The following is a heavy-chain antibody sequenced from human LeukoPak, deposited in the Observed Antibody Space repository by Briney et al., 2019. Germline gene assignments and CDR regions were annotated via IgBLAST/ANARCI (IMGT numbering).Heavy chain of an antibody. J-gene: IGHJ3*02. CDR1: GGSISSYY. D-gene: IGHD3-10*01. Sequence: SETLSLTCTVSGGSISSYYWSWIRQPAGKGQEWIGRIYTSGSTNYNPSLKSRVTMSVDTSKNQFSLKLSSVTAADTAVYYCARDRSLWFGEDAFDIWGQGTMVTVSS. CDR3: ARDRSLWFGEDAFDI. V-gene: IGHV4-4*07. CDR2: IYTSGST.